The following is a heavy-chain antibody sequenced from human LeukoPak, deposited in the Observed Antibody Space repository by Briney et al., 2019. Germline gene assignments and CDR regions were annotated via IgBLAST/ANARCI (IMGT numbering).Heavy chain of an antibody. CDR1: GFTLSDYY. CDR3: AREDVTVTTYYFDY. J-gene: IGHJ4*02. CDR2: VSSSGTTI. Sequence: GGSLRLSCAASGFTLSDYYMTWFRQAPGKGLDWVSYVSSSGTTIYYANTVKGRFTISRDNAKNSMYLQMNSLRAEDTAVYYCAREDVTVTTYYFDYWGQGTLVTVSS. D-gene: IGHD4-17*01. V-gene: IGHV3-11*04.